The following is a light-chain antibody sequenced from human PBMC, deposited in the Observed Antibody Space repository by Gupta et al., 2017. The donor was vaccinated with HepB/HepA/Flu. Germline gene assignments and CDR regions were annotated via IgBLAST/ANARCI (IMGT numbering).Light chain of an antibody. V-gene: IGLV7-46*01. CDR1: TGAVTSGHY. J-gene: IGLJ3*02. CDR3: LLSYSARWV. CDR2: DTS. Sequence: QAVVTQEPSLTVSPGGTVTLTCGSSTGAVTSGHYPYWFQQKPGQAPRTLMYDTSNKHSWTPARFSGSLLGGKAALTLSGAQPEDEAEYYCLLSYSARWVFGGGTKLTVL.